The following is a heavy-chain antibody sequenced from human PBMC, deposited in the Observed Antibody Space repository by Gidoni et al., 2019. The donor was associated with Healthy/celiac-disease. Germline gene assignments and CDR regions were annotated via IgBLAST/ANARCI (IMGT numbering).Heavy chain of an antibody. V-gene: IGHV1-69*01. Sequence: QVQLVQSGAEVKKPGSSVKVSCKASGGPFSSYAISWVRQAPGQGLEWMGGIIPIFGTANYAQKFQGRVTITADESTSTAYMELSSLRSEDTAVYYCAPTYDFWASGGMDVWGQGTTVTVSS. J-gene: IGHJ6*02. D-gene: IGHD3-3*01. CDR2: IIPIFGTA. CDR3: APTYDFWASGGMDV. CDR1: GGPFSSYA.